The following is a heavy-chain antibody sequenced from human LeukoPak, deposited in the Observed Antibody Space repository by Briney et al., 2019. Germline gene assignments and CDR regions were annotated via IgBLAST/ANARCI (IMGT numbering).Heavy chain of an antibody. J-gene: IGHJ4*02. Sequence: QPGGSLRLSCAASGITFSSYWMHWVRQAPGKGLVWVSRINSDGSSTSYADSVKGRFTISRDNDSLRAEDTAVYYCAKGGSRHADYWGQGTLATVSS. V-gene: IGHV3-74*01. CDR1: GITFSSYW. CDR3: AKGGSRHADY. CDR2: INSDGSST. D-gene: IGHD1-26*01.